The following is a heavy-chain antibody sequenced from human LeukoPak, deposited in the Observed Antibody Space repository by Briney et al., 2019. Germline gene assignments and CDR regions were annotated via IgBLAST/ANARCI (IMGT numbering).Heavy chain of an antibody. V-gene: IGHV4-39*01. J-gene: IGHJ4*02. CDR2: IYYSGST. CDR1: GGSISSSSYY. CDR3: ARHAGGIAAAGTRPFDY. D-gene: IGHD6-13*01. Sequence: SETLSLTCTVSGGSISSSSYYWAWIRQPPGKGLEWIGSIYYSGSTYYNPSLKSRVTMSVDTSKNQFSLKLSSVTAADTAVYYCARHAGGIAAAGTRPFDYWGQGTLVTVSS.